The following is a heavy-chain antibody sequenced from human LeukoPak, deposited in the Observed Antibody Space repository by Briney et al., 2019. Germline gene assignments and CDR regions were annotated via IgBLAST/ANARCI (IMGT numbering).Heavy chain of an antibody. CDR3: ARPFAVRGRFDP. CDR1: GGSFSGYY. J-gene: IGHJ5*02. D-gene: IGHD3-10*01. V-gene: IGHV4-34*01. CDR2: INNSGST. Sequence: SETLSLTCAVYGGSFSGYYWSWIRQPPGKGLEWIGEINNSGSTNYNPSLKSRVNISVDTYKNQFSLKLRSVTAADTAVYYCARPFAVRGRFDPWGQGTLVTVSS.